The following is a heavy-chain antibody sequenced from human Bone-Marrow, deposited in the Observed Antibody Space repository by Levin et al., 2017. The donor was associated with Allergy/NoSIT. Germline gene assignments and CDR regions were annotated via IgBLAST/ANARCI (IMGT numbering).Heavy chain of an antibody. CDR1: GGSFSGYY. D-gene: IGHD3-10*01. CDR3: ARGRVVQGAFDI. Sequence: SQTLSLTCAVYGGSFSGYYWSWIRQPPGKGLEWIGEINHSGSTNYNPSLKSRVTISVDTSKNQFSLKLSSVTAADTAVYYCARGRVVQGAFDIWGQGTMVTVSS. CDR2: INHSGST. V-gene: IGHV4-34*01. J-gene: IGHJ3*02.